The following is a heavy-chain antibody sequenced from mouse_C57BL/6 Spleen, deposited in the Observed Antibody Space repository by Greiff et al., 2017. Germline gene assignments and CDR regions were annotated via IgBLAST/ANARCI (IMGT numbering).Heavy chain of an antibody. V-gene: IGHV5-17*01. CDR2: ISSGSSTI. CDR3: ARGFGIYYAMDY. CDR1: GFTFSDYG. J-gene: IGHJ4*01. Sequence: EVKLMESGGGLVKPGGSLKLSCAASGFTFSDYGMHWVRQAPEKGLEWVAYISSGSSTIYYADTVKGRFTISRDNAKNTLFLQMTSLRSEDTAMYYCARGFGIYYAMDYWGQGTSVTVSS. D-gene: IGHD1-1*02.